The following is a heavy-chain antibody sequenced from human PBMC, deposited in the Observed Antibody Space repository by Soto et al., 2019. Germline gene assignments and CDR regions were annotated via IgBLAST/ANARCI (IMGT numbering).Heavy chain of an antibody. CDR1: GYTFTSYG. D-gene: IGHD6-13*01. Sequence: ASVKVSFKASGYTFTSYGISWVRQAPGQGLEWMGWISAYNGNTNYAQKLQGRVTMTTDTSTSTAYMELRSLRSDDTAVYYCARTPEYSSSWYGYYYGMDVWGQGTTVTVSS. CDR3: ARTPEYSSSWYGYYYGMDV. J-gene: IGHJ6*02. CDR2: ISAYNGNT. V-gene: IGHV1-18*01.